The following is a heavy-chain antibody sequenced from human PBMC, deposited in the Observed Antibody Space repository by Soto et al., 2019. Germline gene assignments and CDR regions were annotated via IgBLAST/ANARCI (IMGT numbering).Heavy chain of an antibody. CDR3: ARDRGGRPKVRGVAAYYFDY. CDR1: GGSISSGGYY. D-gene: IGHD3-10*01. Sequence: QVQLQESGPGLVKPSQTLSLTCTVSGGSISSGGYYWSWIRQHPGKGLEWIGYIYYSGSTYYNPSLKSRVTISVDTSKNQFSLKLSSVTAADTAVYYCARDRGGRPKVRGVAAYYFDYWGQGTLVTVSS. J-gene: IGHJ4*02. V-gene: IGHV4-31*03. CDR2: IYYSGST.